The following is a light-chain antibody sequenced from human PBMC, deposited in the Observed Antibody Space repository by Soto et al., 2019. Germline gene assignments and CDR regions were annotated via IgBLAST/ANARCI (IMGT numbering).Light chain of an antibody. J-gene: IGKJ5*01. CDR3: QQYGNSPL. Sequence: EIVLTQSPATLSSFSGDRVTLSCRASQSVSSNYLAWYQQKPGQAPRLLVFGASSRATGIPDRFSGSGSGTDFTLTISRLEPEDFAVYYCQQYGNSPLFGQGTRLEI. CDR1: QSVSSNY. CDR2: GAS. V-gene: IGKV3-20*01.